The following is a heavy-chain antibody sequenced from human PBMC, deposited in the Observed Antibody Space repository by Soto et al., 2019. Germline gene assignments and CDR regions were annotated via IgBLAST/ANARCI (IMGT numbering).Heavy chain of an antibody. J-gene: IGHJ3*02. Sequence: GGSLRLSCAASGFTFSSYSMNWVRKAPGKGLEWVSSISSSSTYLYYAESVKGRFTISRDNAKNSLHLQMNSLRAEDTAVYYCARGRIGYCSGGSCWTDAFDIWGQGTMVTVSS. CDR3: ARGRIGYCSGGSCWTDAFDI. D-gene: IGHD2-15*01. V-gene: IGHV3-21*01. CDR1: GFTFSSYS. CDR2: ISSSSTYL.